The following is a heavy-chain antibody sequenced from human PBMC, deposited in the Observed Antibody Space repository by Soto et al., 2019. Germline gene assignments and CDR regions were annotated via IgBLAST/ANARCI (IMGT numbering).Heavy chain of an antibody. D-gene: IGHD1-26*01. CDR1: GGTFSSYA. CDR2: IIPIFGTA. CDR3: ARENVGGATQNGDFDY. V-gene: IGHV1-69*13. J-gene: IGHJ4*02. Sequence: ASVKVSCKASGGTFSSYAISWVRQAPGQGLEWMGGIIPIFGTANYAQKFQGRVTITADESTSTAYMELSSLRSEDTAMFYCARENVGGATQNGDFDYWGQGTLVTVSS.